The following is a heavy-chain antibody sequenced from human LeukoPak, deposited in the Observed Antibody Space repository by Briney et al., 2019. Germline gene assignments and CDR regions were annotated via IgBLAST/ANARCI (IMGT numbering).Heavy chain of an antibody. D-gene: IGHD5-12*01. J-gene: IGHJ3*02. CDR2: VSSSGRHM. CDR3: GRVKEASAFDI. Sequence: PGGSLRLSCAASGFTFSSYSMNWVRQAPGKGLEWVSSVSSSGRHMYYADSVKGRFTITRDNAQNPLYLQMNSLRAEDTAVYYCGRVKEASAFDIWGQGTMVTVSS. V-gene: IGHV3-21*01. CDR1: GFTFSSYS.